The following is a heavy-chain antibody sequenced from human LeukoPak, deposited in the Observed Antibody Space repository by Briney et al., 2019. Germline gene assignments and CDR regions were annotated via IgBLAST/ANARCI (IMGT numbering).Heavy chain of an antibody. CDR1: GFTFSSYA. Sequence: PGRSLRLSCAASGFTFSSYAMPWVRQAPGKGLEWVAVISYDGSNKYYADSVKGRFTISRDNSKNTLYLQINSLRAEDTAVYYCARASMVLYYFDYWGQGTLVTVSS. V-gene: IGHV3-30*04. CDR2: ISYDGSNK. CDR3: ARASMVLYYFDY. D-gene: IGHD2/OR15-2a*01. J-gene: IGHJ4*02.